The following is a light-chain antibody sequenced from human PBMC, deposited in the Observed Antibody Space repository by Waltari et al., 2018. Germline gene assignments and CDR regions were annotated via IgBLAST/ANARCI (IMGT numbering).Light chain of an antibody. CDR3: QHYVRLPAT. CDR1: QSVGKY. J-gene: IGKJ1*01. CDR2: HTS. Sequence: EIVLTQSTGTRSLSPGERATLSCWASQSVGKYLAWYQQKPGQAPRLLSYHTSNRATGIPDRFSGSGSGTDFSLTISRLEPEDFAVYYCQHYVRLPATFGQGTKVEIK. V-gene: IGKV3-20*01.